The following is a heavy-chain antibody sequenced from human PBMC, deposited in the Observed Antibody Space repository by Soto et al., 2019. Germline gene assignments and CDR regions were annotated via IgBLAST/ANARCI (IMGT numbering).Heavy chain of an antibody. CDR1: GLTFNNYW. CDR2: IRPDGNEQ. CDR3: ATSSGYSYEY. Sequence: VQLVEYGGDLVQPGGSLRLSCAASGLTFNNYWMSWVRQAPGKGLEWVANIRPDGNEQHYVDSVKGRCIFSRDNAKRSLSLQMNNLRVEDTAVYYCATSSGYSYEYWGQGTLVTVSS. J-gene: IGHJ4*02. V-gene: IGHV3-7*05. D-gene: IGHD5-18*01.